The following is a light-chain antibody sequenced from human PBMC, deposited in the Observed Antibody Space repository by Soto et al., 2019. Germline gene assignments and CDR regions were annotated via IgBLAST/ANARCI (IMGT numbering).Light chain of an antibody. CDR1: QGIRSD. J-gene: IGKJ1*01. Sequence: AIQMTQSPSSLSASVGDRVTITCRASQGIRSDLAWYQKKSGKAPKPLIYAASSLQSGVPSRFSGSGSGSDFTLTISSLQPEDFATYYCLQDYTYPRTFGQGTSVEI. CDR2: AAS. V-gene: IGKV1-6*01. CDR3: LQDYTYPRT.